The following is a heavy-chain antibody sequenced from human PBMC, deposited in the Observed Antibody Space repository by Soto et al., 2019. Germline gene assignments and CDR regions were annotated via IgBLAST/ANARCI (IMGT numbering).Heavy chain of an antibody. CDR2: IYPNTGGT. Sequence: ASVKVSCKASGYTFTGHYIHWARQAPGQGLEWVGWIYPNTGGTNYAQRFQGRVTMTRDTSISTVYMELSRLRSDDTAVYYCARDSHYDILTGYSRNAFDIWGQGTMVTVSS. CDR3: ARDSHYDILTGYSRNAFDI. V-gene: IGHV1-2*02. D-gene: IGHD3-9*01. CDR1: GYTFTGHY. J-gene: IGHJ3*02.